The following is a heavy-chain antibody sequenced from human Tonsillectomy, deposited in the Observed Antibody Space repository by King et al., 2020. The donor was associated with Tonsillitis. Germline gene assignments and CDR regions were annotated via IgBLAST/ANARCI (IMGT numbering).Heavy chain of an antibody. CDR1: GGSVSSGSYY. D-gene: IGHD3-10*01. V-gene: IGHV4-61*01. CDR3: AGSGSFDP. CDR2: IYCSGST. J-gene: IGHJ5*02. Sequence: VQLQESGPGLVKPSETLSLTCTVSGGSVSSGSYYWSWIRQPPGKGLEWIGYIYCSGSTNYNPSLKSRVTISVDTSKNQFSLKLSSVTAADTAVYYCAGSGSFDPWGQGTLVTVSS.